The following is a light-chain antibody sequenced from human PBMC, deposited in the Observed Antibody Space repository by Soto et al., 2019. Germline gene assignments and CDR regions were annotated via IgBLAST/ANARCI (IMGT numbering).Light chain of an antibody. V-gene: IGKV3-15*01. CDR3: QQYHNWPQT. Sequence: EIVLTQSPSTLSVSPGERATLXXRASHSVSSNLAWYQQRPGQAPRXFISGASTRATGIPARFSGSGSGTEFTLTISSLQSADFGVYYCQQYHNWPQTFGQGTKVDIK. J-gene: IGKJ1*01. CDR2: GAS. CDR1: HSVSSN.